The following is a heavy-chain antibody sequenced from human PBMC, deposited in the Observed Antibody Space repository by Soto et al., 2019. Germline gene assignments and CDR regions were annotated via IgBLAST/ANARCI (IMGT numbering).Heavy chain of an antibody. CDR3: ARGSDIVVVSGRFDY. CDR2: IYYSGST. D-gene: IGHD2-15*01. J-gene: IGHJ4*02. CDR1: GGSISSYY. V-gene: IGHV4-59*01. Sequence: SETLSLTCTVSGGSISSYYWSWIRQPPGKGLEWIGYIYYSGSTNYNPSLKSRVTISVDTSKNQFSLKLSSVTAADTAVYYCARGSDIVVVSGRFDYWGQGTLVTVSS.